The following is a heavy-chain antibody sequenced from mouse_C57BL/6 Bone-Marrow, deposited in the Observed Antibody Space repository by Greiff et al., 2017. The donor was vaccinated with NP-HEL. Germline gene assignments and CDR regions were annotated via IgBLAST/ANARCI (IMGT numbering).Heavy chain of an antibody. J-gene: IGHJ3*01. CDR3: SEDSAVYYCACFHDGYPFAY. Sequence: VQLQESGPELARPWASVKISCQAFYTFSRRVHFAIRDTNYWMQWVKQRTGQGLEWIGAIYPGNGVTSYNQKFKGKATLTADKSSSTAYIQLSSLTSEDSAVYYCACFHDGYPFAYWGQGTLVTVSA. CDR1: YTFSRRVH. D-gene: IGHD2-3*01. V-gene: IGHV1-87*01. CDR2: GQGLEWIG.